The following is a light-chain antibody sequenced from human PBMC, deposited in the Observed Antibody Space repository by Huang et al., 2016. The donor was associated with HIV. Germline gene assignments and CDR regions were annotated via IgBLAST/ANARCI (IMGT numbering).Light chain of an antibody. V-gene: IGKV3-15*01. J-gene: IGKJ2*01. Sequence: EIVMTQSPATLSVSPGEKATLSCRASLSVNSNLAWYQQKPGQAPRLLIYGASTRATGLPARFSGSGSGTEFTLTISSLLMEDFAVYYCHQYNNWPYTFGQGTNLEIK. CDR3: HQYNNWPYT. CDR2: GAS. CDR1: LSVNSN.